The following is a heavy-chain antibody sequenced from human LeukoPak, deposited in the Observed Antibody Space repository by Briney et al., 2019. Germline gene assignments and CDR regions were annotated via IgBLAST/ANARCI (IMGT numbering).Heavy chain of an antibody. D-gene: IGHD3-22*01. V-gene: IGHV4-4*09. CDR3: ASPRSGYRYTFDY. J-gene: IGHJ4*02. Sequence: QPSEALSLTCAVYGGSFSGYYWSWIRQAPGKGLEWIGYISTSGSTNYNPSLKSRVSISLDTSKNRFSLNLNFVTAADTAVYYCASPRSGYRYTFDYWGQGALVTVSS. CDR1: GGSFSGYY. CDR2: ISTSGST.